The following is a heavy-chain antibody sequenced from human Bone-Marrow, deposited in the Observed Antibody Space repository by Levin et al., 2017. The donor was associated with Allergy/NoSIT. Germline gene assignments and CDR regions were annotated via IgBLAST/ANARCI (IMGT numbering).Heavy chain of an antibody. J-gene: IGHJ4*02. V-gene: IGHV1-69*13. CDR3: ARIKRPYDFWSGLYYFDY. Sequence: ASVKVSCKASGGTFSSYAISWVRQAPGQGLEWMGGIIPIFGTANYAQKFQGRVTITADESTSTAYMELSSLRSEDTAVYYCARIKRPYDFWSGLYYFDYWGQGTLVTVSS. D-gene: IGHD3-3*01. CDR1: GGTFSSYA. CDR2: IIPIFGTA.